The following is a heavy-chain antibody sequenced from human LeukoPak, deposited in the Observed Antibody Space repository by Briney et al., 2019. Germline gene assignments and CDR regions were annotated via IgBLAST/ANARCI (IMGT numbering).Heavy chain of an antibody. CDR2: IKQEGSEK. J-gene: IGHJ6*02. Sequence: GGSLRLSCAASGFTFSSYWMSWFRKAPGKGLEGVPNIKQEGSEKYYVDSVKGRFTISRDNAKNSLYLQMNSLRAEDTAVYYCASVDVVVVAATRQRTINYYYYGMDVWGQGTTVTVSS. D-gene: IGHD2-15*01. V-gene: IGHV3-7*01. CDR3: ASVDVVVVAATRQRTINYYYYGMDV. CDR1: GFTFSSYW.